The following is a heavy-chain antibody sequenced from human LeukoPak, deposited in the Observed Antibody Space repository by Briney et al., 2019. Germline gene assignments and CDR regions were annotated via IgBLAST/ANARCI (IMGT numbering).Heavy chain of an antibody. V-gene: IGHV3-48*01. CDR3: ARDGGKSYEIDY. Sequence: GGSLRLSCVVSGFPFTNNPMNWARQAPGKGLEWVSYISNDITTTYYAESVKGRFTISRDNAKNSLYLQMNSLRVEDTAVYYCARDGGKSYEIDYWGQGTLVTASS. CDR2: ISNDITTT. D-gene: IGHD5-18*01. CDR1: GFPFTNNP. J-gene: IGHJ4*02.